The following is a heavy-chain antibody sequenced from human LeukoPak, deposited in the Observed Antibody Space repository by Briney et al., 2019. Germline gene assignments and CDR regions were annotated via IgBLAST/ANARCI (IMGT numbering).Heavy chain of an antibody. CDR2: ISGSSGRT. V-gene: IGHV3-23*01. CDR1: GFTFSSYA. D-gene: IGHD3-10*01. Sequence: GGSLRLSCAASGFTFSSYAMSWVRQAPGKGLEWVSCISGSSGRTFYADSVKGRFTISRDNGKNTLYLQMNSLRAEDTAVYYCVKDWADYYGSGSYDHLDYWGQGTLVTVSS. J-gene: IGHJ4*02. CDR3: VKDWADYYGSGSYDHLDY.